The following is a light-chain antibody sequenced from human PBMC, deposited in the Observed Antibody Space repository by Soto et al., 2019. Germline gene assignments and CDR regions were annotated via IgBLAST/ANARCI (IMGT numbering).Light chain of an antibody. V-gene: IGKV1-5*03. J-gene: IGKJ1*01. CDR2: KAS. Sequence: DIPMTQSPSTLSASVGDRVTITCRASQSISSWLAWYQQKPGKAPKLLISKASGLESGVPSRFSGGGSGTESTHTISSLQPDDFATYYYQRYNPYSATFGQGTNVEIK. CDR1: QSISSW. CDR3: QRYNPYSAT.